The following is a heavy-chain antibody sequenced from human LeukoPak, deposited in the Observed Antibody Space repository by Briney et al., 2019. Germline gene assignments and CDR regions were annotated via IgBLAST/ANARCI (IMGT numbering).Heavy chain of an antibody. Sequence: PGGSVRLSCAVSGFNLNNYAMSWVRQAPGKGLEWVATVTGTGHRSYYADSVKGRFTVSRDTSNNAVFLQINNLRVDDTAIYYCTKDPKYCTRTVCHPDYLQHWGQGALVSVSS. CDR1: GFNLNNYA. CDR3: TKDPKYCTRTVCHPDYLQH. D-gene: IGHD2/OR15-2a*01. CDR2: VTGTGHRS. V-gene: IGHV3-23*01. J-gene: IGHJ4*02.